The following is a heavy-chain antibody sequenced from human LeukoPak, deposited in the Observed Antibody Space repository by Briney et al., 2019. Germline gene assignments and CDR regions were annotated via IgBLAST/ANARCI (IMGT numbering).Heavy chain of an antibody. V-gene: IGHV1-69*05. D-gene: IGHD4-17*01. J-gene: IGHJ4*02. Sequence: SVKVSCKASGGTFSSYAISWVRQAPGQGLEWMGGIIPIFGTANYAQKLQGRVTMTTDTSTSTAYMELRSLRSDDTAVYYCARERGNYGDYGSYYFDYWGQGTLVTVSS. CDR1: GGTFSSYA. CDR3: ARERGNYGDYGSYYFDY. CDR2: IIPIFGTA.